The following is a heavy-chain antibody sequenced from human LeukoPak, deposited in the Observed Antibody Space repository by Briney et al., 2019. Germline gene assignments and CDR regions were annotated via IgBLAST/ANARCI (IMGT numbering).Heavy chain of an antibody. CDR3: ARGITGTF. CDR2: INHSGGT. D-gene: IGHD1-20*01. CDR1: GGSFSGYY. J-gene: IGHJ4*02. V-gene: IGHV4-34*01. Sequence: SETLSLTCAVYGGSFSGYYWSWIRQPPGKGLEWIGEINHSGGTNYNPSLKSRVTISVDTSKNQFSLKLSSVTAADTAVYYCARGITGTFWGQGTLVTVSS.